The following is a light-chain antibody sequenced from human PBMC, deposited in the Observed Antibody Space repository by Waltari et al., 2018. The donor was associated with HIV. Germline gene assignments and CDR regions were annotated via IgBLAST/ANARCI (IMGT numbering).Light chain of an antibody. CDR2: SNN. Sequence: QYVLTQPPSASGTPGQRVTIPCSGSRSNIASNTVSWYQQLPGTAPKLFIYSNNQRPSGVPDRFSGSKSGTSASLAISGLQSEDEADYYCAAWDDSLNGWVFGGGTKLTVV. V-gene: IGLV1-44*01. J-gene: IGLJ3*02. CDR3: AAWDDSLNGWV. CDR1: RSNIASNT.